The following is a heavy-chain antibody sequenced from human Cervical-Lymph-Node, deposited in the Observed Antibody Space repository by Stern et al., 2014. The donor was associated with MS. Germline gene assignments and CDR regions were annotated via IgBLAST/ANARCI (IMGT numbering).Heavy chain of an antibody. CDR3: ARHSVGVKDFDS. CDR1: GGSIRTFS. CDR2: VYYNGTT. J-gene: IGHJ4*02. D-gene: IGHD4-23*01. V-gene: IGHV4-59*01. Sequence: VQLVQSGPGLVKPSETLSLTCTVSGGSIRTFSWRWIRQPPGRGLEWIGCVYYNGTTTHNPSLKSRVTMSVDTSKSQLSLRLHSVTAADTAVYYCARHSVGVKDFDSWGQGTLVTVSS.